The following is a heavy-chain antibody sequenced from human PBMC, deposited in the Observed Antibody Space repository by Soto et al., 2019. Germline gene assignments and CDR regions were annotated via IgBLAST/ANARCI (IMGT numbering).Heavy chain of an antibody. CDR1: GYSFTSYW. Sequence: LGESLKISCKGSGYSFTSYWIGWVRQMPGKGLEWMGIIYPGDSDTRYSPSFQGQVTISADKSISTAYLQWSSLKASDTAMYYCARRSSSALYYYYGMDVWGQGATVTVSS. CDR2: IYPGDSDT. CDR3: ARRSSSALYYYYGMDV. J-gene: IGHJ6*02. D-gene: IGHD6-6*01. V-gene: IGHV5-51*01.